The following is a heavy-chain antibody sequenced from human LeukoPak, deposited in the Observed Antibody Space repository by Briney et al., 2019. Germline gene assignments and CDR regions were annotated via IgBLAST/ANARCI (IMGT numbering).Heavy chain of an antibody. J-gene: IGHJ4*02. CDR1: GGSISSYY. CDR2: IYYSGST. Sequence: SETLSLTCTVSGGSISSYYWSWIRQPPGKGLEWIGYIYYSGSTNYNPSLKSRVTISVDTSKNQFSLKLSSVTAADTAVYYCARRAKYSSGWYSYFDYWGQGTLVTVP. V-gene: IGHV4-59*08. D-gene: IGHD6-19*01. CDR3: ARRAKYSSGWYSYFDY.